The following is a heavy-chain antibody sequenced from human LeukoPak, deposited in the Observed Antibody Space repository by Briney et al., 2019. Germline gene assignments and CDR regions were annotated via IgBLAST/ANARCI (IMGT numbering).Heavy chain of an antibody. CDR2: ITWNSDDM. CDR3: TRVTSWRTGFDY. Sequence: PGGSLRLSCAASGFSFEAYGMSWVRQAPGKGLEWVSGITWNSDDMAYADSVKGRFTISRDNAKNCLYLQMNCLTVEDTALYYCTRVTSWRTGFDYWGQGTLVTVSS. V-gene: IGHV3-9*01. CDR1: GFSFEAYG. J-gene: IGHJ4*02. D-gene: IGHD1-1*01.